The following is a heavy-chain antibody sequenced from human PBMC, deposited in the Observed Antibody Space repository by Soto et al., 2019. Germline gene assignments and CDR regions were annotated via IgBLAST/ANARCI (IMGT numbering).Heavy chain of an antibody. Sequence: QVQLVQSGAEVKKPGSSVKVSCKASGGTLNKHAITWVRRARGQGLEWLGGIIPMFGIPNYPQKFQGRVTITADDSTNTSHMELHSLTSDDTAVYYCARGGTSGWLKGAYDVWGQGTMVTVSS. J-gene: IGHJ3*01. V-gene: IGHV1-69*01. D-gene: IGHD6-13*01. CDR3: ARGGTSGWLKGAYDV. CDR2: IIPMFGIP. CDR1: GGTLNKHA.